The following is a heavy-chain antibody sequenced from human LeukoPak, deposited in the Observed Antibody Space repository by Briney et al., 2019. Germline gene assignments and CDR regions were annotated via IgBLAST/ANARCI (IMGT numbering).Heavy chain of an antibody. V-gene: IGHV4-4*07. CDR1: GGSISSYY. Sequence: SETLSLTCTVSGGSISSYYWSWIRQPAGKGLEWIGRIYTSGSTNYNPSLKSRVTMSVDTSKNQFSLKLSSVTAADTAVYYCARGLHRNTAMVVIYYMDVWGKGTTVTVSS. J-gene: IGHJ6*03. CDR2: IYTSGST. CDR3: ARGLHRNTAMVVIYYMDV. D-gene: IGHD5-18*01.